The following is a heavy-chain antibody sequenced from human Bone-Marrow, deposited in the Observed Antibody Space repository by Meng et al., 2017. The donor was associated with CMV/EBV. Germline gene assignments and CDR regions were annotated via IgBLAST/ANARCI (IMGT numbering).Heavy chain of an antibody. CDR3: AREIGHSREDNYHYYGMDV. CDR2: ISRSSSYI. D-gene: IGHD5-18*01. CDR1: GFTFSRYS. Sequence: GGSLRLSCAASGFTFSRYSMNWVRQAPGKGLEWVSSISRSSSYIYYADSVKGRFTISRDNAKSSLYLQMNSLTAEDTAVYYCAREIGHSREDNYHYYGMDVWGQGTTVTVSS. J-gene: IGHJ6*02. V-gene: IGHV3-21*01.